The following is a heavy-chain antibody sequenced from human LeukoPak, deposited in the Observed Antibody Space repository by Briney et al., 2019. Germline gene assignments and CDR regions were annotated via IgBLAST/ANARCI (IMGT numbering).Heavy chain of an antibody. CDR1: KFTFSDYV. CDR3: APWIVGGFWADY. J-gene: IGHJ4*02. CDR2: ISTRGTYT. V-gene: IGHV3-23*01. D-gene: IGHD1-26*01. Sequence: GGSLRLSCAASKFTFSDYVMTWVRHAPGKGLEWVSAISTRGTYTYYADSARGRFTSSRDDSKNTLYLQMNSLKVDDTSRYYCAPWIVGGFWADYWGQGALVTVSS.